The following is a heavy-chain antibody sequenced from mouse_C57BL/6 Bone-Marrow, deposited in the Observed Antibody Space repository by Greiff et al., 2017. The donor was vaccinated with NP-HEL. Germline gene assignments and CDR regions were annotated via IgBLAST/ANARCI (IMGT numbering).Heavy chain of an antibody. Sequence: VHLVESGPELVKPGASVKISCKASGYAFSSSWMNWVKQRPGKGLEWIGRIYPGDGDTNYNGKFKGKAKLTADKSSSTAYMQLSSLTSEDSAVYVCARSLGYYGDYWGQGTTLTVSS. J-gene: IGHJ2*01. CDR1: GYAFSSSW. V-gene: IGHV1-82*01. D-gene: IGHD1-1*01. CDR3: ARSLGYYGDY. CDR2: IYPGDGDT.